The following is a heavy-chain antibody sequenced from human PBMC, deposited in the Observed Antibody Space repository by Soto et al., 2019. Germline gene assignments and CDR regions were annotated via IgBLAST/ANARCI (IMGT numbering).Heavy chain of an antibody. CDR1: GFTFTSYA. D-gene: IGHD3-10*01. CDR2: INAGNGNT. Sequence: PGGSLRLSCAASGFTFTSYAMHWVRQAPGQRLEWMGWINAGNGNTKYSQKFQGRVTITRDTSASTAYMELSSLRSEDTAVYYCARTMVRGVIIKGPFDYSGQGTLVTVSS. CDR3: ARTMVRGVIIKGPFDY. J-gene: IGHJ4*02. V-gene: IGHV1-3*01.